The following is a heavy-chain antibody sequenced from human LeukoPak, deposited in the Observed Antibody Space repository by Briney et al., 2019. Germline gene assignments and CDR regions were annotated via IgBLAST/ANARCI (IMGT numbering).Heavy chain of an antibody. D-gene: IGHD2-2*01. Sequence: GGSLRLSCAASGFTVSNNYMSWVRQAPGKGLEWVSAIYGGGSTYYADSVKGRFTISRDNSKNTLYLQMHSLRAEDTAVYYCAKESLRVVPSATFDYWGQGTLVTVSS. CDR2: IYGGGST. CDR1: GFTVSNNY. CDR3: AKESLRVVPSATFDY. V-gene: IGHV3-53*01. J-gene: IGHJ4*02.